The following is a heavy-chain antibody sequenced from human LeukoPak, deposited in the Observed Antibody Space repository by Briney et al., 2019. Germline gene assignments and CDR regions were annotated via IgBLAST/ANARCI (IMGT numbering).Heavy chain of an antibody. V-gene: IGHV4-39*07. D-gene: IGHD1-7*01. CDR3: ARLYGNYQNYFDY. CDR2: MYYRGNT. J-gene: IGHJ4*02. CDR1: GGSISTITYY. Sequence: SETLSLTCTVSGGSISTITYYWGWIRQPPGKGLEWVGHMYYRGNTFYNPSLKSRVTISVDTSKNQFSLKLWSVTAADTAVYYCARLYGNYQNYFDYWGQGTLVTVSS.